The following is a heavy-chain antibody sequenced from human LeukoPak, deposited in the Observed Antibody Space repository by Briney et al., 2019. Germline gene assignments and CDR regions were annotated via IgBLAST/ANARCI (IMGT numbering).Heavy chain of an antibody. V-gene: IGHV4-39*01. CDR3: ARHSRSGSGGYENAFDI. CDR2: IYSGGST. Sequence: PSETLSLTCTVSGGSISSSSHYCDWIRQSPGKGLEWIGNIYSGGSTYYTPSLKSRVTISVDTSKNQFSLKLSSVTAADTAIYFCARHSRSGSGGYENAFDIWGQGTMVTVSS. D-gene: IGHD5-12*01. J-gene: IGHJ3*02. CDR1: GGSISSSSHY.